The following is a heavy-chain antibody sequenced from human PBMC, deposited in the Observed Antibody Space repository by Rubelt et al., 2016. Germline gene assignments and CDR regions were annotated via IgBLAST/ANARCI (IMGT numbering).Heavy chain of an antibody. CDR3: ARGRRGSSSWLGRDYYGMDV. CDR2: INHSGST. D-gene: IGHD6-13*01. V-gene: IGHV4-34*01. Sequence: QVQLQQWGAGLLKPSETLSLTCAVYGGSFSGYYWSWIRQPPGKGLEWIGEINHSGSTNYNPSLKSRVTISVDTSKNQFPRKPGPVTAADTAVYYCARGRRGSSSWLGRDYYGMDVWGQGTTVTVSS. CDR1: GGSFSGYY. J-gene: IGHJ6*02.